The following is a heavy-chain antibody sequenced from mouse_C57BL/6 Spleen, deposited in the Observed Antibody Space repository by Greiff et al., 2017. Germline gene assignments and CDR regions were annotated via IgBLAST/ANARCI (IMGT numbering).Heavy chain of an antibody. Sequence: QVHVKQSGPELVKPGASVKISCKASGYAFSSSWMNWVKQRPGKGLEWIGRIYPGDGDTNYNGKFKGKATRTADKSSSTAYMLLSSRTSEDSAVYFCARDTTVVAPFDYWGQGTTLTVSS. CDR2: IYPGDGDT. CDR3: ARDTTVVAPFDY. CDR1: GYAFSSSW. D-gene: IGHD1-1*01. V-gene: IGHV1-82*01. J-gene: IGHJ2*01.